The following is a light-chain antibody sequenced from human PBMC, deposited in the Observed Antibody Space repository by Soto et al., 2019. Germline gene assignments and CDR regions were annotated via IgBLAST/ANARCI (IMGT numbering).Light chain of an antibody. CDR3: QQYASSPLT. CDR2: GAS. J-gene: IGKJ4*01. Sequence: NVLTQSPDTLSLSPGERVTLSCRARQSVSKSYFAWYQQKPGQPPILLFHGASNRATGIPDRFSGSGSGTDFTLTISRLEPEDFAVYYCQQYASSPLTFGGGTRVEIK. V-gene: IGKV3-20*01. CDR1: QSVSKSY.